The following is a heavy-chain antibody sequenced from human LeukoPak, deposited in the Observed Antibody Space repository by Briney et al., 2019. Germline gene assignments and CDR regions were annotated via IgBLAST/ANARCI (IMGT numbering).Heavy chain of an antibody. D-gene: IGHD2-15*01. J-gene: IGHJ4*02. CDR3: ARGSRVVVAARLLIAY. CDR2: ISPNSGGT. CDR1: GYTFTDYY. V-gene: IGHV1-2*02. Sequence: GASVKVSCKASGYTFTDYYIHWVRQAPGQGLEWMGWISPNSGGTNYAQKFQGRVTMTRDTSISTAYMELSRLRSDDTAVYYCARGSRVVVAARLLIAYWGQGTLVTVSS.